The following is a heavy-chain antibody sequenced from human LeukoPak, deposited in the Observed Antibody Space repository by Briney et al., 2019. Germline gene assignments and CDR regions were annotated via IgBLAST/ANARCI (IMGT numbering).Heavy chain of an antibody. Sequence: PSQTLSLTCTVSGGSISSYYGSWIRQPAGKGLEWIGRIYTSGSTNYNPSLKSRVTMSVDTSKNQFSLELSSVTAADTAVDYCARVSSSGRPDYWGQGTLVTVSS. V-gene: IGHV4-4*07. CDR1: GGSISSYY. D-gene: IGHD6-19*01. CDR2: IYTSGST. CDR3: ARVSSSGRPDY. J-gene: IGHJ4*02.